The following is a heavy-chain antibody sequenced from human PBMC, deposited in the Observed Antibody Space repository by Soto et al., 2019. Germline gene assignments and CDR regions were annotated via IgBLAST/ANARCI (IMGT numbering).Heavy chain of an antibody. Sequence: GESLKISCKGSGYSFTSYWISWVRQMPGKGLEWMGRIDPSDSYTNYSPSFQGHVTISADKSISTAYLQWSSLKASDTAMYYCARHVVSCSSTSCYIGPDYYYGMDVWAQGTTVTVSS. CDR3: ARHVVSCSSTSCYIGPDYYYGMDV. V-gene: IGHV5-10-1*01. CDR1: GYSFTSYW. D-gene: IGHD2-2*01. CDR2: IDPSDSYT. J-gene: IGHJ6*02.